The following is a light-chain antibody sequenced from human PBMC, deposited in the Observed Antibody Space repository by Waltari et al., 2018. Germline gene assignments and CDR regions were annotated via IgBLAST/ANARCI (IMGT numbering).Light chain of an antibody. J-gene: IGLJ2*01. CDR3: QSFDSSHVV. V-gene: IGLV6-57*03. CDR1: SGNIATNY. Sequence: FMLTQPHSVSESPGKTVTISCTRSSGNIATNYVQWYKQRPGSAPTNVIYENNQNTSGVPARFSGSIDSSSNSASLIISVLKAEDEADYYCQSFDSSHVVFGGGTKLTVL. CDR2: ENN.